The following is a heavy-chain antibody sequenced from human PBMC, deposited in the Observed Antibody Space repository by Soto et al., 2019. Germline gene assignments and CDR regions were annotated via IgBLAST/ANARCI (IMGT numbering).Heavy chain of an antibody. D-gene: IGHD1-20*01. V-gene: IGHV1-2*02. CDR2: INPNTDVT. Sequence: GASVKVSCKASGYTFSGYYMHWVLQAPGQGLEWMGWINPNTDVTNYAQRFQGRVTMTRDTSITTAYMELSRLRSDDTAVYYCARDLWGNWNHIDAFDIWGPGTTVTVSS. J-gene: IGHJ3*02. CDR1: GYTFSGYY. CDR3: ARDLWGNWNHIDAFDI.